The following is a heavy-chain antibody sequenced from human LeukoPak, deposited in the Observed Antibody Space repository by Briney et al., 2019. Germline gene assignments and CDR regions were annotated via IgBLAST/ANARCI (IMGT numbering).Heavy chain of an antibody. CDR1: GYSISSGYY. Sequence: PSETLSLTCSFSGYSISSGYYWGWIRQPPGQGLEWIGNIYHSGSTYYNPSLKSRVTISVDTSENQFSLKLSSVTAADTAVYYCARGITMVRGVISWLFKVYYFDYWGQGTLVTVSS. CDR3: ARGITMVRGVISWLFKVYYFDY. CDR2: IYHSGST. J-gene: IGHJ4*02. V-gene: IGHV4-38-2*02. D-gene: IGHD3-10*01.